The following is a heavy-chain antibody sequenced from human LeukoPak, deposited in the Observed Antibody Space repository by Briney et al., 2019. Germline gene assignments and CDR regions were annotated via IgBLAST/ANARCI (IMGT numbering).Heavy chain of an antibody. CDR2: INPSGGST. V-gene: IGHV1-46*01. CDR1: GYTFTSYY. Sequence: ASVKVSCKASGYTFTSYYMHWVRQAPGQGLEWMGIINPSGGSTSYAQKFQGRVTMTRDTSISTAYMELSRLRSDDTAVYYCARVFIDDRDYWGQGTLVTVSS. J-gene: IGHJ4*02. D-gene: IGHD1-14*01. CDR3: ARVFIDDRDY.